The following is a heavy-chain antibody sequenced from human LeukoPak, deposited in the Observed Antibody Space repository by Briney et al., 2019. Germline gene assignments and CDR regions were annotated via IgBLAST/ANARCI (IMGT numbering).Heavy chain of an antibody. V-gene: IGHV3-23*01. CDR3: AKGSDASCYSSVDY. CDR2: ISSRGDST. J-gene: IGHJ4*02. CDR1: GFTFSSYV. Sequence: PGGSLRLSCVASGFTFSSYVMSWVRQAPGKGLEWVSCISSRGDSTYYADSVKGRFTMSRDNSKNTLYLQMTSLRAEDTALYYCAKGSDASCYSSVDYWGQGILVTVSS. D-gene: IGHD2-15*01.